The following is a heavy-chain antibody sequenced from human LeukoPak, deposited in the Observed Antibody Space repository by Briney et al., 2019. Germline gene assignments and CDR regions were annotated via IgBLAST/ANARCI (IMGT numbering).Heavy chain of an antibody. CDR1: GGSISSYY. Sequence: SETLSLTCTVSGGSISSYYWSRTRQPPGKGLEWIGYIYYSGTTNYNPSLKSRVTISVDTSKNQFSLKLSSVTAADTAVYYCARGVHIAAAQYGYWGQGTLVTVSS. J-gene: IGHJ4*02. CDR2: IYYSGTT. CDR3: ARGVHIAAAQYGY. D-gene: IGHD6-13*01. V-gene: IGHV4-59*01.